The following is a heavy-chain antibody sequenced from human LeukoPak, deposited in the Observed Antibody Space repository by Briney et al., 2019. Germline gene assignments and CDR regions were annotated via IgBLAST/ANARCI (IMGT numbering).Heavy chain of an antibody. CDR2: IRSKTNNYAT. CDR3: ASDYSSGWYPGGY. D-gene: IGHD6-19*01. CDR1: GFTFSGSA. J-gene: IGHJ4*02. Sequence: PGGSLRLSCAASGFTFSGSALHWVRQASGKGLEWIGRIRSKTNNYATTYAASVTGRFTISRDDAENTAYLQMNSLKTEDTAVYYCASDYSSGWYPGGYWGQGTLVTVSS. V-gene: IGHV3-73*01.